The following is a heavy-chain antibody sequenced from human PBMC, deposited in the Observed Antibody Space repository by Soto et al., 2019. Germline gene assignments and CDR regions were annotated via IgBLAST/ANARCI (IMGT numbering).Heavy chain of an antibody. J-gene: IGHJ4*02. CDR3: ARGGATIYGDLPFDY. CDR1: GDSVSSNSAA. D-gene: IGHD4-17*01. Sequence: PSQTLSLTCAISGDSVSSNSAAWNWIRQSPSRGLEWLGRTYYRSKWYNDYAVSVKSRITINPDTSKNQFSLQLNSVTPEDTAVYYCARGGATIYGDLPFDYWGQGSLVTVSS. V-gene: IGHV6-1*01. CDR2: TYYRSKWYN.